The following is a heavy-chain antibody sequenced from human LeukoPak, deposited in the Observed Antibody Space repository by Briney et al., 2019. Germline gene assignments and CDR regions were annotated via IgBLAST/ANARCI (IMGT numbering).Heavy chain of an antibody. CDR2: FTSGSRSI. D-gene: IGHD3-10*01. CDR3: ARDREPYYQLSVFDL. CDR1: GFTFSSYS. V-gene: IGHV3-21*01. Sequence: PGGSLRLSCAASGFTFSSYSMTWVRQAPGKGLEWVSSFTSGSRSIYYADSVKGRFTISRDNAKKSLYLQMNSLRAEDTAVYYCARDREPYYQLSVFDLWGHGTVVTVSS. J-gene: IGHJ3*01.